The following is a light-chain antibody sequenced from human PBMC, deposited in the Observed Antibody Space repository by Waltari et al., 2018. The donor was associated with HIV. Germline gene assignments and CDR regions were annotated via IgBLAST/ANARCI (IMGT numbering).Light chain of an antibody. V-gene: IGKV1-8*01. CDR2: GAS. CDR3: QQYYNYPRT. Sequence: AIRMTQSPSSFSASTGDRVTITCRASQGISSYLAWYQQKPGKAPKLLIYGASTLQSGVPSSFSGSGSGTDFTLTISCLQSEDFATYYWQQYYNYPRTFGQGTKLESK. J-gene: IGKJ2*01. CDR1: QGISSY.